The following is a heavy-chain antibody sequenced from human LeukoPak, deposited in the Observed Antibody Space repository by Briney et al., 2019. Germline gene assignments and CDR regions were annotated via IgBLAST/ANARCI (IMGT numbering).Heavy chain of an antibody. J-gene: IGHJ3*01. CDR3: ARHTLGILPAFDV. D-gene: IGHD7-27*01. CDR1: GYSISSGYY. Sequence: PPETLSLTCAVSGYSISSGYYWGWIRQPPGKGLEWIGSIFHSGSTYYNPSLKSRLTISVDTSKNQFSLKLTSVTAADTAVYYCARHTLGILPAFDVWGQGTMVTVSS. CDR2: IFHSGST. V-gene: IGHV4-38-2*01.